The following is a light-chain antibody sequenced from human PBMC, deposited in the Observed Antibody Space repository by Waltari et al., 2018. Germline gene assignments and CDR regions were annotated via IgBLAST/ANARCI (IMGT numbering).Light chain of an antibody. CDR1: SSNIGTNT. CDR2: STN. CDR3: ASWDDSLNALL. V-gene: IGLV1-44*01. J-gene: IGLJ2*01. Sequence: QSVLTQPPSASGTPGQRVTISCSGSSSNIGTNTVNWYQQLPATAPKLLIYSTNQGPSGVPARFSGSKSGTSASLAISELQSEDEADYYCASWDDSLNALLFGGGTKLTVL.